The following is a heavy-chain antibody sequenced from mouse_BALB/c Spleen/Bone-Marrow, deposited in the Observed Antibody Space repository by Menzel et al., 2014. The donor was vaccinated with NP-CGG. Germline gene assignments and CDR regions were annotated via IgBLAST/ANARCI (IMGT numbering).Heavy chain of an antibody. V-gene: IGHV1-77*01. Sequence: VKLMESGPELVKPGASVKMSCKASGYTFTDYVISWVKQRTGQGLGWIGEIHPGSGSTYYNEKFKGKATLTADKSSNTAYMQLSSLTSEDSAVYFCARDYYGSSGAMDYWGQGTSVTVSS. J-gene: IGHJ4*01. CDR3: ARDYYGSSGAMDY. CDR2: IHPGSGST. D-gene: IGHD1-1*01. CDR1: GYTFTDYV.